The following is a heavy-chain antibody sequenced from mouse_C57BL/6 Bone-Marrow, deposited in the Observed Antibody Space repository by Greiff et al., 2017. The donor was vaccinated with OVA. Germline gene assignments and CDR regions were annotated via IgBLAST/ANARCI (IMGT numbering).Heavy chain of an antibody. Sequence: HLHHPFSYLVSPLSSVKLSCKASGYTFTSYWMDWVKQRPGQGLEWIGNIYPSDSETHYNQKFKDKATLTVDKSSSTAYMQLSSLTSEDSAVYYCARFYYGSSYGYFDVWGTGTTVTVSS. CDR1: GYTFTSYW. CDR2: IYPSDSET. D-gene: IGHD1-1*01. J-gene: IGHJ1*03. V-gene: IGHV1-61*01. CDR3: ARFYYGSSYGYFDV.